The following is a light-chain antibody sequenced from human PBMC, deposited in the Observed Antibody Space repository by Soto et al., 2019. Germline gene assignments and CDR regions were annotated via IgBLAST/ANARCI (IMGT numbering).Light chain of an antibody. J-gene: IGLJ2*01. V-gene: IGLV2-14*01. CDR3: SSYTSTTTV. CDR2: EVN. Sequence: QSALTQPASVSGSPGQSITISCTGTSSDVGGYNYVSWYQHHPGKAPKLMIYEVNNRPSGVSHRFSGSKSGNTASLTISGLQPEDDSDYYCSSYTSTTTVFGGGTKLTVL. CDR1: SSDVGGYNY.